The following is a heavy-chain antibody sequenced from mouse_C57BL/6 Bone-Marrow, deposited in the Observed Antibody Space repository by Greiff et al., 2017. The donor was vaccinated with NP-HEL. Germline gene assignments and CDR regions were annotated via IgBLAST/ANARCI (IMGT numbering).Heavy chain of an antibody. V-gene: IGHV7-1*01. D-gene: IGHD1-1*01. J-gene: IGHJ1*03. CDR2: SRNKANDYTT. Sequence: EVQGVESGGGLVQSGRSLRLSCATSGFTFSDFYMEWVRQAPGKGLEWIAASRNKANDYTTEYSASVKGRFIVSRDTSQSILYLQMNALRAEDTAIYYCARDAHYNCSSTDWYFDVWGTGTTVTVSS. CDR1: GFTFSDFY. CDR3: ARDAHYNCSSTDWYFDV.